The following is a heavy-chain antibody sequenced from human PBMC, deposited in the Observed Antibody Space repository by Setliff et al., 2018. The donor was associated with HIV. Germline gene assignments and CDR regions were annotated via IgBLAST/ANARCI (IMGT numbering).Heavy chain of an antibody. V-gene: IGHV3-48*03. CDR1: GFTFSSYE. CDR3: TRGGLVGAQSHFDY. D-gene: IGHD1-26*01. J-gene: IGHJ4*02. CDR2: MSSTGHTI. Sequence: GGSLRLPCAASGFTFSSYEFNWVRQAPGKGLEWLSYMSSTGHTIHYADSVKGRFTISRDYAKNSLYLQMDSLRPEDTAIYYCTRGGLVGAQSHFDYWGPGTLVTVSS.